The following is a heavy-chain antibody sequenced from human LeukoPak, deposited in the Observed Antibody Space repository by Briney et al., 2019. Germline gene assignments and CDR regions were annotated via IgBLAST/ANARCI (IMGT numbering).Heavy chain of an antibody. D-gene: IGHD6-13*01. J-gene: IGHJ5*02. Sequence: GASVKVSCKASGYTFTSYGISWVRQAPGQGLEWMGWISAYNGNTNYAQKLQGRVTMTTDTSTSTAYMEPRSLRSDDTAVYYCARWGTDNSYSSSCCWFDPWGQGTLVTVSS. V-gene: IGHV1-18*01. CDR2: ISAYNGNT. CDR1: GYTFTSYG. CDR3: ARWGTDNSYSSSCCWFDP.